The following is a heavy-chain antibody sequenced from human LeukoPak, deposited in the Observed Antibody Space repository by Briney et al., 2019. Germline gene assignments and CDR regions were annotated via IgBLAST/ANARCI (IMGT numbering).Heavy chain of an antibody. D-gene: IGHD5-18*01. CDR1: GFTFSSYA. J-gene: IGHJ4*02. CDR3: ARDPNRGGAPDGPHSINTAMAPRPYYFDY. CDR2: ISYDGSNK. V-gene: IGHV3-30-3*01. Sequence: GRSLRLSCAASGFTFSSYAMHWVRQAPGKGLEWVAVISYDGSNKYYADSVKGRFTISRDNSKNTLYLQMNSLRAEDTAVYYCARDPNRGGAPDGPHSINTAMAPRPYYFDYWGQGTLVTVSS.